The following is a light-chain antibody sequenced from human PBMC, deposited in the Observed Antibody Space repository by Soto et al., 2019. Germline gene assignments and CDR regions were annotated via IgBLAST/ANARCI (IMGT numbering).Light chain of an antibody. Sequence: VLTQPASVSGSPGQSITLSCRASQGIGDTLAWYQHKPGQTPRLLIYDTSTRATGVPARFSGSRSGPEFTLTINSLQSEDFAIYYCQPYNNWPLTFGGGTKVDIK. CDR2: DTS. CDR1: QGIGDT. J-gene: IGKJ4*01. V-gene: IGKV3-15*01. CDR3: QPYNNWPLT.